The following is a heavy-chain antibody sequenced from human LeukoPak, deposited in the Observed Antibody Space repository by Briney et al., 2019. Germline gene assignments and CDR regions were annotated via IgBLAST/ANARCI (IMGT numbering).Heavy chain of an antibody. CDR2: MNPNSGNT. CDR1: GYTFTNYD. Sequence: ASVKLSCKASGYTFTNYDIHWVRQATGQGLEWMGWMNPNSGNTGYAQKFQGRVTITRDTSISTAYMELSSLMSEDTAAYYCARVSSGSYYYYYYMDVWGKGTTVTVSS. D-gene: IGHD3-10*01. V-gene: IGHV1-8*03. CDR3: ARVSSGSYYYYYYMDV. J-gene: IGHJ6*03.